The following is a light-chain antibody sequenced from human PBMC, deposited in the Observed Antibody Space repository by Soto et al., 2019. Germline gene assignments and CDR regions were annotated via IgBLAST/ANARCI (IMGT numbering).Light chain of an antibody. J-gene: IGKJ1*01. CDR2: GTS. CDR1: QSVGSRS. V-gene: IGKV3-20*01. Sequence: ELVLTQSPGTLSLSPGERATLSCRASQSVGSRSLAWYQQKPGQAPRVLLYGTSERATGIPDRFSGSGSGTEFTLTISRLEPEDFAVYFCQQYGRSPTFGQGTKVDIK. CDR3: QQYGRSPT.